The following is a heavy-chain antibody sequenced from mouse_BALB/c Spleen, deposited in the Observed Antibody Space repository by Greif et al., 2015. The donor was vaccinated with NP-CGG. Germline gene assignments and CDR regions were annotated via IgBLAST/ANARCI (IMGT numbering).Heavy chain of an antibody. Sequence: VNVVESGPGLVAPSQSLSITCTVSGFSLTSYGVHWVRQPPGKGLEWLGVIWAGGSTNYNSALMSRLSISKDNSKSXVFLKMNSLQTDDTAMYYCASYGNRAMDYWGQGTSVTVSS. CDR1: GFSLTSYG. CDR3: ASYGNRAMDY. V-gene: IGHV2-9*02. J-gene: IGHJ4*01. CDR2: IWAGGST. D-gene: IGHD2-1*01.